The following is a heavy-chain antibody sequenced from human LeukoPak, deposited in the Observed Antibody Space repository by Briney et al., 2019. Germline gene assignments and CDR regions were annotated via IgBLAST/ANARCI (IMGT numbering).Heavy chain of an antibody. J-gene: IGHJ5*02. CDR1: GFTFRSYS. V-gene: IGHV3-23*01. CDR3: ARDLNNGSYHWFDP. Sequence: GGSLRLSCAASGFTFRSYSMNWVRQAPGKGLEWVSAISGSGGSTYYADSVKGRFTISRDNSKNTLYLQMNSLRAEDTAIYYCARDLNNGSYHWFDPWGQGTLVTVSS. CDR2: ISGSGGST. D-gene: IGHD1-26*01.